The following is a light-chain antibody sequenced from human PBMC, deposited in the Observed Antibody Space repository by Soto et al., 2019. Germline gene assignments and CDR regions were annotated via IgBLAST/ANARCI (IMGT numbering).Light chain of an antibody. Sequence: EIVLTQSPATLSLSPGERATLSCRASQSVSSQLAWYQHKPSQAPRLLIYDASNGATGIPDRFSGSGSGTDFTLTISSLELEDFALYYCQQRSNWPQYTFGQGTKLEI. CDR1: QSVSSQ. V-gene: IGKV3-11*01. J-gene: IGKJ2*01. CDR3: QQRSNWPQYT. CDR2: DAS.